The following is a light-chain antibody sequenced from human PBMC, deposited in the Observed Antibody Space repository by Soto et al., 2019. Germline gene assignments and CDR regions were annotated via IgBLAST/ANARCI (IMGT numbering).Light chain of an antibody. V-gene: IGKV1-13*02. CDR2: DAS. Sequence: AIQMTQSPSSLSASVGDRVTITRRASQDISNDLGWYQQKLGRAPRLLIYDASSLESGVPSRFSGSGYGTEYTITISSMQPDDFATYYCQQYHTYSSLTFGGGTKVDIK. CDR3: QQYHTYSSLT. J-gene: IGKJ4*01. CDR1: QDISND.